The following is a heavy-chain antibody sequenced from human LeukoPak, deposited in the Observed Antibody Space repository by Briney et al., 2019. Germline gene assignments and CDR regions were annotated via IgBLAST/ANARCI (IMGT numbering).Heavy chain of an antibody. CDR3: ARGPTDTDFDY. CDR2: INPSDGTT. J-gene: IGHJ4*02. V-gene: IGHV1-46*01. CDR1: GYTFTKSDY. Sequence: ASVKVSCKSSGYTFTKSDYIHWVRQAPGQGLEWMGIINPSDGTTFYAQKFRGSVTLTRDTSTNTVFMELSSLRSDDTAVFYCARGPTDTDFDYWGQGSLVTVSS.